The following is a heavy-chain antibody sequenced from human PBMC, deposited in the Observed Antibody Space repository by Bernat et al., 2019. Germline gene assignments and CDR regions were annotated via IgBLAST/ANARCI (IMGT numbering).Heavy chain of an antibody. CDR2: ISYDGSNK. CDR1: GFTFSSYG. D-gene: IGHD1-26*01. CDR3: AKDRVGAEGGVYYYYGMDV. Sequence: QVQLVESGGGVVQPGRSLRLSCAASGFTFSSYGMHWVRQAPGKGLVWVAVISYDGSNKYYADSVKGRFTISRDNSKNTLYLQMNSLRAEDTAVYYCAKDRVGAEGGVYYYYGMDVWGQGTTVTVSS. V-gene: IGHV3-30*18. J-gene: IGHJ6*02.